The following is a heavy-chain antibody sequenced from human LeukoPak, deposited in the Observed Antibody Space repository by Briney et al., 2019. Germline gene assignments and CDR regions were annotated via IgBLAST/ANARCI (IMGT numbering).Heavy chain of an antibody. CDR1: GGSISSSGYY. Sequence: MSSETLSLTCTVSGGSISSSGYYWGWIRQPPGKGLEWIGSFFCSGSTYYNPSLKSRVTISVDTSKSQFSLKLNSVTATDTAVYYCARLPLYGYSYGYVDYWGQGALVTVSS. D-gene: IGHD5-18*01. CDR2: FFCSGST. J-gene: IGHJ4*02. V-gene: IGHV4-39*01. CDR3: ARLPLYGYSYGYVDY.